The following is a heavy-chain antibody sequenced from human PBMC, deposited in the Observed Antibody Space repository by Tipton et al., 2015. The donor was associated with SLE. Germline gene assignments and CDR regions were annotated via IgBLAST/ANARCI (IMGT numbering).Heavy chain of an antibody. J-gene: IGHJ4*02. CDR1: GYSISAGYY. CDR2: IYYSGTT. V-gene: IGHV4-38-2*02. CDR3: AREWGVD. Sequence: GLVKPSETLSLKCAVSGYSISAGYYWGWVRQPPGKGLEWIGAIYYSGTTFYNPSLKSRVTISVDTSKKQFSLNLRSVTAADTAVYYCAREWGVDWGQGMLVTVSS. D-gene: IGHD3-16*01.